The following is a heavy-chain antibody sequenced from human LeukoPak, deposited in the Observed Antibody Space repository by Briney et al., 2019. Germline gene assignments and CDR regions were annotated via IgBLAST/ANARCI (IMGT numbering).Heavy chain of an antibody. J-gene: IGHJ6*03. Sequence: SVNVSCKASGGTFSSYAISWVRQAPGQGLEWMGGIIPIFGTANYAQKFQGRVTITADESTSTAYMELSSLRSEDTAVYYCARRLDYYYYMDVWGKGTTVTVSS. CDR1: GGTFSSYA. V-gene: IGHV1-69*13. CDR3: ARRLDYYYYMDV. D-gene: IGHD5/OR15-5a*01. CDR2: IIPIFGTA.